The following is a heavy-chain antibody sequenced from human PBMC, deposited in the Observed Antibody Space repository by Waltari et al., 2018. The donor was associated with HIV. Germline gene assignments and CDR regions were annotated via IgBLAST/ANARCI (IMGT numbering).Heavy chain of an antibody. Sequence: QVQLVQSGSELKAPGASVKVSCKASGYTFTTYGINWVRQAPGQGLEWMGWGNTKTGNPTYAQGFTGRFVFSVDTSVTSAYLQITSLRSEDTAVYYCGRSPGRSVDYWGQGTLVTGFS. D-gene: IGHD3-10*01. CDR1: GYTFTTYG. CDR2: GNTKTGNP. V-gene: IGHV7-4-1*02. J-gene: IGHJ4*02. CDR3: GRSPGRSVDY.